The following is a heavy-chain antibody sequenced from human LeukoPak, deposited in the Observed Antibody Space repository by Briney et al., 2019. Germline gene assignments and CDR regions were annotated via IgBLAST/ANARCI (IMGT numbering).Heavy chain of an antibody. CDR1: GGSFSGYY. CDR2: INHSGST. V-gene: IGHV4-34*01. J-gene: IGHJ4*02. D-gene: IGHD6-19*01. CDR3: ARGFGAGYSSGWYVY. Sequence: PSETLSLTCAVYGGSFSGYYWSWIRQPPGKGLEWIGEINHSGSTNYNPSLKSRVTISVDTSKNQFSLKPSSVTAADTAVYYCARGFGAGYSSGWYVYWGQGTLVTVSS.